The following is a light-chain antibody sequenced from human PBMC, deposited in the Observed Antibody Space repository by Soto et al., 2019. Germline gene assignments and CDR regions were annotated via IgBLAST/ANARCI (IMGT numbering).Light chain of an antibody. J-gene: IGKJ5*01. CDR3: QQYGSSAPIT. V-gene: IGKV3-20*01. Sequence: EIVLTQSPGTLSLSPGERATLSCRASQSVSSSYLAWYQQKPGQAPRLLIYGASSRATGIPDRFSGSGSGTDFTLTISRLEPEDFALYFCQQYGSSAPITFGQGTRLENK. CDR1: QSVSSSY. CDR2: GAS.